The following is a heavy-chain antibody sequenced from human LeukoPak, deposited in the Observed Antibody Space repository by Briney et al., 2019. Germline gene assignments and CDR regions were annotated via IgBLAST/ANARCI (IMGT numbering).Heavy chain of an antibody. CDR2: MTGPADTT. J-gene: IGHJ4*02. CDR3: AKGAEIDH. CDR1: GFNFNKFA. V-gene: IGHV3-23*01. Sequence: GGSLRLSCAASGFNFNKFAMSGVRQAPGKALEWLSAMTGPADTTYYAESVKGRFTISRDFSKSMVFLQMNSLRVYDTAIYYCAKGAEIDHWGQGTLVTVSS.